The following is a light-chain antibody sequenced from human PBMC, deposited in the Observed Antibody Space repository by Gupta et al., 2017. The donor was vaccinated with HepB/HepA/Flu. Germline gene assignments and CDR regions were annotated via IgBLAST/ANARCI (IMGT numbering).Light chain of an antibody. CDR3: YSYRSSNTLFV. Sequence: QSALTQPASVPGSPGQPITIPCTRTSGDVGAYNYFSWYQQYPGKAPKVIIYDVSDRPSGVSYRFARSKSCNTASLTISGLQAEDEADYYCYSYRSSNTLFVFGTGTKVTVL. CDR1: SGDVGAYNY. CDR2: DVS. V-gene: IGLV2-14*03. J-gene: IGLJ1*01.